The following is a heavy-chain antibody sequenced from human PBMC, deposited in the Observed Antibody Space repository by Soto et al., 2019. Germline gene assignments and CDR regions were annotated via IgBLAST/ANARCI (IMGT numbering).Heavy chain of an antibody. CDR2: ISYDGSNK. CDR3: ASPQPLIAAQATYGMDV. Sequence: GGSLRLSCAASGFTFSSYAMHWVRQAPGKGLEWVAVISYDGSNKYYADSVKGRFTISRDNAKNSLYLQMNSLRDEDTAVYYCASPQPLIAAQATYGMDVWGQGTTVTVSS. V-gene: IGHV3-30-3*01. D-gene: IGHD6-6*01. J-gene: IGHJ6*02. CDR1: GFTFSSYA.